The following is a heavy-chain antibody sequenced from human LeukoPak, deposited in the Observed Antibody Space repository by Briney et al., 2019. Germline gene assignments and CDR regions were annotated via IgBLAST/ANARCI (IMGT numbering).Heavy chain of an antibody. Sequence: SETLSLTCTVSGGSISSYYWSWIRQPAGKGLEWIGRIYTSGSTNYNPSLKSRVTMSVDTSKNQFSLKLSSVTAADTAVYYCASGPRYSSGWYYFDYWGQGTLVTVSS. D-gene: IGHD6-19*01. J-gene: IGHJ4*02. CDR3: ASGPRYSSGWYYFDY. V-gene: IGHV4-4*07. CDR1: GGSISSYY. CDR2: IYTSGST.